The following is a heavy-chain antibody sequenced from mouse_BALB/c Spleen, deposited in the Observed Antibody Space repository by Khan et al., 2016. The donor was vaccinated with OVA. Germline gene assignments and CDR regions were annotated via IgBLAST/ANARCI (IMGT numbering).Heavy chain of an antibody. CDR3: ARDRIDY. CDR2: INPTSGYT. V-gene: IGHV1-7*01. Sequence: QFQLVQSGTELAKPGASVKMSCKASGYTFTTYWMHWVKQRPGQGLEWIGYINPTSGYTDYNEKFKDKATLSADKSSSTAYMQLSSLTSEDSAVYYCARDRIDYWGQGTTLTVSS. J-gene: IGHJ2*01. CDR1: GYTFTTYW.